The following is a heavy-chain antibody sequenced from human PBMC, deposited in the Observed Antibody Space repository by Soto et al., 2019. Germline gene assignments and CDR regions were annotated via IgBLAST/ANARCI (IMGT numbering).Heavy chain of an antibody. D-gene: IGHD6-19*01. J-gene: IGHJ5*02. CDR3: ARLSAAWFDP. CDR1: GGSVSSGSYH. Sequence: QVQLQESGPGLVKPSETLSLTCTVSGGSVSSGSYHWGWIRKPPGKGLEWIGEIYHSGSTNYNPSPKGKVTISVDTSKNQFSLSLTSVTAADTAVYYCARLSAAWFDPWGQGTLVTVAS. CDR2: IYHSGST. V-gene: IGHV4-61*01.